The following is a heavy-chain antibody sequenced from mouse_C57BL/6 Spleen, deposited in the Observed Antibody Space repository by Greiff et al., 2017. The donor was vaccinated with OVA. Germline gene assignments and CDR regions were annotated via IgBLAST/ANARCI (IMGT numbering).Heavy chain of an antibody. CDR1: GYTFTSYW. J-gene: IGHJ3*01. CDR2: IDPSDSYT. D-gene: IGHD2-4*01. V-gene: IGHV1-69*01. Sequence: VQLQQSGAELVMPGASVKLSCKASGYTFTSYWMHWVKQRPGQGLEWIGEIDPSDSYTNYNQKFKGKSTLTVDKSSSTAYMQLSSLTSEDSAVYYCARSGYDYDGFAYWGQGTLVTVSA. CDR3: ARSGYDYDGFAY.